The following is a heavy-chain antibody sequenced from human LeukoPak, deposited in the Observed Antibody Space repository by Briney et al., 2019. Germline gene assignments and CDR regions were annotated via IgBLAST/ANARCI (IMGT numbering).Heavy chain of an antibody. Sequence: SETLSLTCTVSGGSISSGGYCWSCIRQHPGKGLEWIGYIYYSGSTYYNPSLKSRVTISVDTSKNQFSLKLSSVTAADTAVYYCARGYPSIPRYCSSTSCYSGNWFDPWGQGTLVTVSS. V-gene: IGHV4-31*03. J-gene: IGHJ5*02. CDR2: IYYSGST. CDR1: GGSISSGGYC. CDR3: ARGYPSIPRYCSSTSCYSGNWFDP. D-gene: IGHD2-2*01.